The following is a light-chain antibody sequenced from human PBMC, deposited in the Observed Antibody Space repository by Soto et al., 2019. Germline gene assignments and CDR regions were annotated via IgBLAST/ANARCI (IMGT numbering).Light chain of an antibody. CDR3: AQGLATPFT. CDR2: LGS. V-gene: IGKV2-28*01. Sequence: EIVLTQSPLSLPVTPGEPASISCRSSQNLLHSNAYNYLNWYLQRPGQSPQLLIYLGSNRASGVPDRFSGSGSGTDFTLTISRVEAEDAGLYFCAQGLATPFTFGGGTKVDNK. J-gene: IGKJ4*01. CDR1: QNLLHSNAYNY.